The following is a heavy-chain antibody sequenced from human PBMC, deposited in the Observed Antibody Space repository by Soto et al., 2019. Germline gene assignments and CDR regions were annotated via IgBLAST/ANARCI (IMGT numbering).Heavy chain of an antibody. V-gene: IGHV4-61*01. CDR3: ARGGTSSRRAVAGYFQY. J-gene: IGHJ1*01. CDR2: IDYSGST. CDR1: GGSVSGTSHY. D-gene: IGHD1-7*01. Sequence: QVQLQESGPGLVKPSETLSLTCSVSGGSVSGTSHYWNWIRQTPGKGLEWIGYIDYSGSTNYSPSLKSRATISVDTSKTQFSLKLSSVTAADTAVYYCARGGTSSRRAVAGYFQYWGQC.